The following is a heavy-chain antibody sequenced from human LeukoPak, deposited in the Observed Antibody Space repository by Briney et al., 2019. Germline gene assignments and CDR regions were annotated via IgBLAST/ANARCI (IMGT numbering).Heavy chain of an antibody. J-gene: IGHJ4*02. D-gene: IGHD3-22*01. CDR2: ITDSGDTT. Sequence: GGSLGLSCAASGFTFSTFAMHWVRLSPEKGLEWVSSITDSGDTTYYADSVKGRFTISRDNSRNTLFLQMTSLRAEDTAIYYCAKTPHYYDSSGYYVSDYWGQGTLVTVSS. V-gene: IGHV3-23*01. CDR1: GFTFSTFA. CDR3: AKTPHYYDSSGYYVSDY.